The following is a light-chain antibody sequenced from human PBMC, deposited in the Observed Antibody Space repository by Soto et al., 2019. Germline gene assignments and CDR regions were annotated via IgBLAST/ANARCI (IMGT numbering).Light chain of an antibody. CDR2: GAS. CDR1: QGIGST. Sequence: EIVMTQSPVTLSVSPGEVATLSCRASQGIGSTLAWYQQKPGQAPRILIYGASNRATGIPDRFSGSGSGTDFTLTISRLEPEDFAVYYCQQYGSSGTFGQGTKVDIK. V-gene: IGKV3-20*01. CDR3: QQYGSSGT. J-gene: IGKJ1*01.